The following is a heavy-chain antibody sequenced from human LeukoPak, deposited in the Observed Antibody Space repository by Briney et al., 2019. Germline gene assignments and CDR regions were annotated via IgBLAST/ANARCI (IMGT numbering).Heavy chain of an antibody. CDR3: ARKGYSYGPFDY. CDR1: GGSISSSSYY. CDR2: IYYTGST. V-gene: IGHV4-39*07. J-gene: IGHJ4*02. D-gene: IGHD5-18*01. Sequence: SETLSLTCTVSGGSISSSSYYWGWIRQPPGKGLEWNGSIYYTGSTYYNPSLKSRVTISIDTSKNQFSLKLSSVTAADTAVYYCARKGYSYGPFDYWGQGTLVTVSS.